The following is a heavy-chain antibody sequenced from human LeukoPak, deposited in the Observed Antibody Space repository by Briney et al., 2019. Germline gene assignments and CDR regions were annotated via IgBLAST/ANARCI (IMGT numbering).Heavy chain of an antibody. J-gene: IGHJ6*03. Sequence: SQTLSLTCTVSGGSISRGGYYWSWIRQPPGKGLEWIGYIYHSGSTYYNPSLKSRVTISVDRSKNQFSLKLSSVTAADTAVYYCARGRWCSNTSCYYYMDVWGKGTTVTVSS. CDR3: ARGRWCSNTSCYYYMDV. V-gene: IGHV4-30-2*01. CDR1: GGSISRGGYY. D-gene: IGHD2-2*01. CDR2: IYHSGST.